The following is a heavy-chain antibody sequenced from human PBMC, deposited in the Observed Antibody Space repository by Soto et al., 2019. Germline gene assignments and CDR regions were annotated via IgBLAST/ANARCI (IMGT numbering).Heavy chain of an antibody. Sequence: QITLKESGPTLVKPTQTLTLTCTFSGFSLSTSGVGVGWIRQPPGKALEWLALIYWDDDKRYSPSLKSRLTLTEDTSKTQVVLTMTNMDPVDTATYYCAHRLTYYYDSSGPRFNAFDIWGQGTMVTVSS. CDR2: IYWDDDK. V-gene: IGHV2-5*02. CDR1: GFSLSTSGVG. J-gene: IGHJ3*02. D-gene: IGHD3-22*01. CDR3: AHRLTYYYDSSGPRFNAFDI.